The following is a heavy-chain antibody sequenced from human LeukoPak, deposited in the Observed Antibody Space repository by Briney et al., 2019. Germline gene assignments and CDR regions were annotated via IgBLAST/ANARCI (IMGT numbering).Heavy chain of an antibody. CDR2: ISGSGGST. CDR3: AKERTYGSGSPYYFDY. V-gene: IGHV3-23*01. Sequence: GGSLRLSCAASGFTFSSYAMSWVRQAPGKGLEWVSAISGSGGSTYYADSVKGRFSISRDNSKNTLYLQMNSLRAEDTAVYYCAKERTYGSGSPYYFDYWGQGTLVTVSS. D-gene: IGHD3-10*01. CDR1: GFTFSSYA. J-gene: IGHJ4*02.